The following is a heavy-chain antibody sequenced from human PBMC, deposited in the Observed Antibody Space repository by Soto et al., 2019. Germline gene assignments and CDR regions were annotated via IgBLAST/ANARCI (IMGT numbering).Heavy chain of an antibody. Sequence: SETLSLTCAVSGGSISSSNWWSWVRQPPGKGLEWIGEIYHSGSTNYNPSLKSRVTISVDKSKNQFSLKLSSVTAADTAVYYCARGHYGSGSNWFDPWGQGTLVTVSS. CDR1: GGSISSSNW. CDR2: IYHSGST. J-gene: IGHJ5*02. CDR3: ARGHYGSGSNWFDP. V-gene: IGHV4-4*02. D-gene: IGHD3-10*01.